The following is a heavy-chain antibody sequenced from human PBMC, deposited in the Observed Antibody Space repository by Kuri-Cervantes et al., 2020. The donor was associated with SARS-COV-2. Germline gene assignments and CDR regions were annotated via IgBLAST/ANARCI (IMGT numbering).Heavy chain of an antibody. CDR1: GFTFSSYS. D-gene: IGHD6-13*01. J-gene: IGHJ4*02. V-gene: IGHV3-48*02. CDR3: ARAISSWFDY. CDR2: ISSSSSTK. Sequence: GGSLRLTCAASGFTFSSYSMNWVRQAPGKGLEWVSYISSSSSTKYYADSVKGRFTISRDNAKNSLYLQMNSLRDEDTAVYYCARAISSWFDYWGQGTLVTVSS.